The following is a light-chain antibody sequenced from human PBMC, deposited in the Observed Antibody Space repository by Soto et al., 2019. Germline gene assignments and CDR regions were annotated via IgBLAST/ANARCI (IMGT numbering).Light chain of an antibody. J-gene: IGKJ1*01. V-gene: IGKV3-15*01. Sequence: EIVMTQSPATLSVSPGERATLSCRASQSISNNLAWYQKKPGQAPRLLIYGASTRATGIPARFSGSGSGTKFTITISSMQSEDFAVYYCQQYKNWWTFGQGTRVEIK. CDR2: GAS. CDR3: QQYKNWWT. CDR1: QSISNN.